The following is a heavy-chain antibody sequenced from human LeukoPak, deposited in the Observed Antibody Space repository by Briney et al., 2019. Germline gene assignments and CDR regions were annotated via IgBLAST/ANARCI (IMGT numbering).Heavy chain of an antibody. V-gene: IGHV1-69*01. Sequence: SVKVSCKASGGTFSSYAISWVRQAPGQGLEWMGGIIPIFGTANYAQKFQGRVTITADEYTSTAYMELSSLRSEDTAVYYCARGGSGSYYLYYFDYWGQGTLVTVSS. CDR2: IIPIFGTA. J-gene: IGHJ4*02. D-gene: IGHD3-10*01. CDR1: GGTFSSYA. CDR3: ARGGSGSYYLYYFDY.